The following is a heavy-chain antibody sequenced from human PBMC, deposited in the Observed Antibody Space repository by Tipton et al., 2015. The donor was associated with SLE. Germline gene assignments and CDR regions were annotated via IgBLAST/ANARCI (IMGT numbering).Heavy chain of an antibody. Sequence: GSLRLSCEDSGFTFSSYWMSWVRQAPGKGPEWVASIKQDGGEQFYVDSVKGRFTISRDNSKNTLYLQMNSLRAEDTTVYYCAREENWNERIWGQGTMVTVSS. V-gene: IGHV3-7*01. D-gene: IGHD1-1*01. CDR3: AREENWNERI. CDR1: GFTFSSYW. J-gene: IGHJ3*02. CDR2: IKQDGGEQ.